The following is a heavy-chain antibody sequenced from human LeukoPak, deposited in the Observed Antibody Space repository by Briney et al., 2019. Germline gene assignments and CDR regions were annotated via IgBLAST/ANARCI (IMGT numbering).Heavy chain of an antibody. CDR2: ISSSGSTI. CDR1: GFTFSDYY. CDR3: ARVDSSGWEVYYYYYYGMDV. J-gene: IGHJ6*02. D-gene: IGHD3-22*01. V-gene: IGHV3-11*01. Sequence: GGSLRLSCAASGFTFSDYYMSWIRLAPGKGLEWVSYISSSGSTIYYADSVKGRFTISRDNAKNSLYLQMNSLRAEDTAVYYCARVDSSGWEVYYYYYYGMDVWGQGTLVTVSS.